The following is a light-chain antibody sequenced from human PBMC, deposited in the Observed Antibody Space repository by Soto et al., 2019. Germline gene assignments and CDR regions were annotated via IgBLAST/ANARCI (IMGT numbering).Light chain of an antibody. J-gene: IGLJ2*01. CDR1: SSDVGSYNY. CDR3: SSYAGSSNFV. V-gene: IGLV2-8*01. CDR2: EVS. Sequence: QSVLTQPPSASGSPGQSVTISCTGTSSDVGSYNYVSWYQQHPGKAPKLMIYEVSQRPSGVPDRFSGSKSGNTASLTVSGLQAEDEDDYYCSSYAGSSNFVFGGGTKLTVL.